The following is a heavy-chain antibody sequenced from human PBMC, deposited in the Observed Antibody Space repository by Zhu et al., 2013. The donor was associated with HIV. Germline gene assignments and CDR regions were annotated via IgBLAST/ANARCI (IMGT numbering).Heavy chain of an antibody. CDR1: GYVFTDYY. CDR3: VRDRNYDLMTASRFDP. J-gene: IGHJ5*02. D-gene: IGHD3-9*01. CDR2: FNPKNFDT. V-gene: IGHV1-2*02. Sequence: QAQLVQSGTEVKKPGASVRISCEASGYVFTDYYIHWVRQAPGQGLEWMGWFNPKNFDTNYAQMFNGRVTMTGDTSITTAYMDVTRLTSDDTAVYYCVRDRNYDLMTASRFDPWGQGTLVTVSS.